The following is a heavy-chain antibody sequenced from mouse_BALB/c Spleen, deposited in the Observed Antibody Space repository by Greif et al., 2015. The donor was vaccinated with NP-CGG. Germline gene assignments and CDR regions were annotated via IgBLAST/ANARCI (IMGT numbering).Heavy chain of an antibody. D-gene: IGHD1-1*01. CDR3: ARDSPYYGSSWFAY. Sequence: ESGAEPAKPGASVKMSCKASGYTFTSYWMHWVKQRPGQGLEWIGYINPSTGYTEYNQKFKDKATLTADKSSSTAYMQLSSLTSEDSAVYYCARDSPYYGSSWFAYWGQGTLVTVSA. CDR1: GYTFTSYW. V-gene: IGHV1-7*01. J-gene: IGHJ3*01. CDR2: INPSTGYT.